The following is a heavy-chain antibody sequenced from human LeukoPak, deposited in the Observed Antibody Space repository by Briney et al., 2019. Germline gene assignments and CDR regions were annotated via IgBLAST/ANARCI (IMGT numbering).Heavy chain of an antibody. Sequence: GGSLRLSCAASGFTFSSYEMNWVRQAPGKGLEWVSYISSSGSTIYYADSVKGRFTISRDNAKNTLYLQMNSLRAEDTAVYYCAKVRFGVTARYYFDYWGQGTLVSVSS. J-gene: IGHJ4*02. CDR3: AKVRFGVTARYYFDY. CDR2: ISSSGSTI. V-gene: IGHV3-48*03. CDR1: GFTFSSYE. D-gene: IGHD3-10*01.